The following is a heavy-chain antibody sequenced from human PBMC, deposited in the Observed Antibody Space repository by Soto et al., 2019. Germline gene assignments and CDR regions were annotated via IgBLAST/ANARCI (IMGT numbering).Heavy chain of an antibody. Sequence: SETLSLTCTVSGGSISSGDYYWSWIRQPPGKGLEWIGYIYYSGSTYYNPSLKSRVTISVDTSKNQFSLKLTSVTPADTAVYYCARHQSHSSSYVDPWGQGTLVTVSS. CDR2: IYYSGST. V-gene: IGHV4-30-4*08. J-gene: IGHJ5*02. D-gene: IGHD6-13*01. CDR3: ARHQSHSSSYVDP. CDR1: GGSISSGDYY.